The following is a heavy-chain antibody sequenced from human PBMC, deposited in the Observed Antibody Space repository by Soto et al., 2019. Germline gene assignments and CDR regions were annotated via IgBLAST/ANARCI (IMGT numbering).Heavy chain of an antibody. V-gene: IGHV4-61*01. D-gene: IGHD2-15*01. CDR3: ARDSQYCSGCYCYSDCYGMDV. Sequence: QVQLQESGPALVKPSETLSLTCTGSGGSITASGGSISRDYWTWIRPPPGKGLEWIGYIYYTGSTNSNPSLKSRVIMSLDTSKNQFSLQLSSVTAADTAVYYCARDSQYCSGCYCYSDCYGMDVWGQGTTVTVSS. CDR2: IYYTGST. J-gene: IGHJ6*02. CDR1: GGSITASGGSISRDY.